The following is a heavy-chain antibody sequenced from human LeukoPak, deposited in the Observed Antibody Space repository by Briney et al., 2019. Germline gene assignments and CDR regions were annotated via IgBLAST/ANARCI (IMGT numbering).Heavy chain of an antibody. D-gene: IGHD1-20*01. Sequence: TGGSLRLSCAASGFTFSSYGMHWVRQAPGKGLEWVAFIRYDGSNKYYADSVKGRFTISKDNSKNTLYLQMNSLRPEDTAVYYCARAIAGTTEYWGQGTLVTFSS. V-gene: IGHV3-30*02. CDR1: GFTFSSYG. CDR2: IRYDGSNK. CDR3: ARAIAGTTEY. J-gene: IGHJ4*02.